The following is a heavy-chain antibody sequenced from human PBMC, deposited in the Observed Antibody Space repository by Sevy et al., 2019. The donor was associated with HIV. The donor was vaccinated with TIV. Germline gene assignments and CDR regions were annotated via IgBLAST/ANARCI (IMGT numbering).Heavy chain of an antibody. Sequence: ASVKVSCKASGGTFSSYAISWVRQAPGQGLEWMGGIIPIFGTANYAQKFQGRVTITADESTSTAYMELVSLRSEDTAVYYCARGPMQTGTTSGYYYYGMDVWGQGTTVTVSS. CDR3: ARGPMQTGTTSGYYYYGMDV. D-gene: IGHD1-1*01. V-gene: IGHV1-69*13. J-gene: IGHJ6*02. CDR1: GGTFSSYA. CDR2: IIPIFGTA.